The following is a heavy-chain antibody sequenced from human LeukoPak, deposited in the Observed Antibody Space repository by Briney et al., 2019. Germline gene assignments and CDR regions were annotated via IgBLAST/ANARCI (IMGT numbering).Heavy chain of an antibody. CDR1: GYAFPGYY. J-gene: IGHJ4*02. CDR3: AGRPSGVDLAPLDY. D-gene: IGHD1-14*01. CDR2: INPNSGGT. V-gene: IGHV1-2*02. Sequence: ASVKVSCKASGYAFPGYYMHWVRQAPGQGLEWMGWINPNSGGTNYAQKFQGRVTMTRDTSLNTAYMELSMVRSDDTAVYYCAGRPSGVDLAPLDYWGQGTLVTVSS.